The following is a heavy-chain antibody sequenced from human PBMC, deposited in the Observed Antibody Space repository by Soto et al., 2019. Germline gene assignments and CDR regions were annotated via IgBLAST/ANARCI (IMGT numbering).Heavy chain of an antibody. Sequence: QVRLEESGPGLVKPSQTLSLTCTVSGVSINAGDYFWSWIRQPPGKGLEWMGYIYYTGSTYYNPSLNRRSTMSLDRSKNPFSLRLTSVTAADTALYFCARAEFNSVWFPFDSWGPGAPVIVSS. CDR3: ARAEFNSVWFPFDS. CDR1: GVSINAGDYF. J-gene: IGHJ4*02. CDR2: IYYTGST. V-gene: IGHV4-30-4*01. D-gene: IGHD6-19*01.